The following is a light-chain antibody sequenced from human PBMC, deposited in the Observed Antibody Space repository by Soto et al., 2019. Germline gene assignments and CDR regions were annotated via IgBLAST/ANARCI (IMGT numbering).Light chain of an antibody. Sequence: EIVLTHSPGTLSLSPGERATLSCRASQSASSSYLAWYQQKPGQAPRLLIYGASSRATDIPDRFSGSGSGTDFTLTISRLEPEDFAVYYCQQYGSSLFTFGPGTKVDI. CDR3: QQYGSSLFT. CDR2: GAS. CDR1: QSASSSY. J-gene: IGKJ3*01. V-gene: IGKV3-20*01.